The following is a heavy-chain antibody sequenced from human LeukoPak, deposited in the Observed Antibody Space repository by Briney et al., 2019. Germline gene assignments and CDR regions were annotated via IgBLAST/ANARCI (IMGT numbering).Heavy chain of an antibody. Sequence: PGGSLRLSCAASGFTFSSHGMSWVRQAPGKVLEWVSTISGSGDNTYYADSVKGRFTISRDNAKNTVFLQMSSLRAEDTALYYCARKSASGNYPLDYWGQGTLVTVSS. CDR2: ISGSGDNT. V-gene: IGHV3-23*01. CDR3: ARKSASGNYPLDY. J-gene: IGHJ4*02. D-gene: IGHD3-10*01. CDR1: GFTFSSHG.